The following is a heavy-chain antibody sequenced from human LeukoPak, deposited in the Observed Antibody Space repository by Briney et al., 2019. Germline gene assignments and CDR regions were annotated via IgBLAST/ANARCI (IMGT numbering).Heavy chain of an antibody. CDR3: ARTLRITMIVVAPDAFDI. V-gene: IGHV1-69*11. CDR2: IIPILGTA. Sequence: SVKVSCKASGGTFSSYAISWVRQAPGQGLEWMGRIIPILGTANYAQKFQGRVTITTDESTSTAYMELSSLRSEDTAVYYCARTLRITMIVVAPDAFDIWGQGTMVTVSS. D-gene: IGHD3-22*01. J-gene: IGHJ3*02. CDR1: GGTFSSYA.